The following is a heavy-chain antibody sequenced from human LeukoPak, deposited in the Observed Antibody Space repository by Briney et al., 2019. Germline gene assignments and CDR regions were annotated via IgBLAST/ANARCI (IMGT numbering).Heavy chain of an antibody. CDR3: AGGFGRVVPAEAGDY. CDR2: ISSSSSYI. Sequence: PGGSLRLSCAASGFTFSSYSMNWVRQAPGKGLEWVSSISSSSSYIYYADSVKGRFTISRDNAKNSLYLQMNSLRAEDTAVYYCAGGFGRVVPAEAGDYWGQGTLVTVSS. D-gene: IGHD2-2*01. J-gene: IGHJ4*02. V-gene: IGHV3-21*01. CDR1: GFTFSSYS.